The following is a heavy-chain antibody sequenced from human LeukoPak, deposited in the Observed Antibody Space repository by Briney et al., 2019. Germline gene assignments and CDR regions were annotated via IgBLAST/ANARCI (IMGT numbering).Heavy chain of an antibody. CDR2: IYHSGST. Sequence: SETLSLTCAVSGGSISSSNWWSWVRQPPGQGLEWIGEIYHSGSTNYNPSLKSRVTMSVDTSKNQFSLKLSSVTAADTAVYYCARAILRRIVGWAPFELSNWFDLWGQGTLVTVSS. V-gene: IGHV4-4*02. D-gene: IGHD2-21*01. CDR3: ARAILRRIVGWAPFELSNWFDL. J-gene: IGHJ5*02. CDR1: GGSISSSNW.